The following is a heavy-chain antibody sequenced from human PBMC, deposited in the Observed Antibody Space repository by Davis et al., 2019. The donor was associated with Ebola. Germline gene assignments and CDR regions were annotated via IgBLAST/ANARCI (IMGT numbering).Heavy chain of an antibody. Sequence: ASVTVSCKAFGYTFIYYYINWVRQTPRQGLEWMGRINPKSGAPNYAQRFQGRVTMTRDTSSGTAYVDLGSLKSDDTAVYYCARGPAANAPLDYWGQGTLVTVSS. J-gene: IGHJ4*02. CDR3: ARGPAANAPLDY. CDR2: INPKSGAP. V-gene: IGHV1-2*02. D-gene: IGHD2-2*01. CDR1: GYTFIYYY.